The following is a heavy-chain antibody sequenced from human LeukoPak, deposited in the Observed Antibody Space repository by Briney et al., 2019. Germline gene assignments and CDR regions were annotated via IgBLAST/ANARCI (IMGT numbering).Heavy chain of an antibody. CDR1: GYTFTVYY. V-gene: IGHV1-2*02. Sequence: ASVKVSCKASGYTFTVYYMHWVRQAPGQGLEWMGWINPNSGGTNYAQKFQGRVTMTRDTSISTAYMELSRLGSDDTAVYYCARVWAYCGGDCSTRSYGMDVWGQGTTVTVSS. CDR3: ARVWAYCGGDCSTRSYGMDV. J-gene: IGHJ6*02. D-gene: IGHD2-21*02. CDR2: INPNSGGT.